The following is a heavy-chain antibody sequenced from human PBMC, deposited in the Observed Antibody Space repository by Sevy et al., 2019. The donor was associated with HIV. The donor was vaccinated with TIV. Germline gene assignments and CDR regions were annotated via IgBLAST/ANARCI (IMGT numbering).Heavy chain of an antibody. CDR3: AKVAYYYDSSGREDEFDY. Sequence: GGSLRLSCAASGFTFSSYAMSWVRQAPGNGLEWVSAISGSGGSTYYADSVKGRFTISRDNSKNTLYLQMNSLRAEDTAVYYCAKVAYYYDSSGREDEFDYWGQGTLVTVSS. J-gene: IGHJ4*02. CDR1: GFTFSSYA. CDR2: ISGSGGST. D-gene: IGHD3-22*01. V-gene: IGHV3-23*01.